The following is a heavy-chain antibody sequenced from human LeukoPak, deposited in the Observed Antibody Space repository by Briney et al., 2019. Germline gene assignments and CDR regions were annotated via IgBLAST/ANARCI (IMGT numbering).Heavy chain of an antibody. J-gene: IGHJ4*02. CDR3: ARDGLGTDDYGDY. CDR2: IWYDGSNK. D-gene: IGHD1-14*01. V-gene: IGHV3-33*01. Sequence: GGSLRLSCAASGFTFSSYGMHWVRQAPGKGLEWVAVIWYDGSNKYYADSVKGRFTISRDNSKNTLYLQMNSLRAEDTAVYYCARDGLGTDDYGDYWGQGTLVTVSS. CDR1: GFTFSSYG.